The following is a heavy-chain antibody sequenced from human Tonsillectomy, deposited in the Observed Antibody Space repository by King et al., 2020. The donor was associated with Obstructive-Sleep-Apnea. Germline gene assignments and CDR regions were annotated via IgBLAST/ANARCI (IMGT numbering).Heavy chain of an antibody. J-gene: IGHJ6*02. CDR2: ISYDGSNK. Sequence: QLVQSGGGVVQPGRSLRLSCAASGFTFSSYAMHWVRQAPGKGLEWVAVISYDGSNKYYADSVKGRFTISRDNSKNTLYLQMNSLRAEDTAVYYCARNGVAAADPGVYYDNSGGFMDVWGQGTTVTVSS. V-gene: IGHV3-30*04. D-gene: IGHD3-22*01. CDR3: ARNGVAAADPGVYYDNSGGFMDV. CDR1: GFTFSSYA.